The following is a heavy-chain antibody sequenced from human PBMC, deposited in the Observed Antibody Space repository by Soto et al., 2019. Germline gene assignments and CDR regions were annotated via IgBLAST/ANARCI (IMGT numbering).Heavy chain of an antibody. V-gene: IGHV3-48*03. D-gene: IGHD2-2*01. CDR3: ATGFDIVVVPANNWFDH. CDR2: IISSGITV. CDR1: GCTFSRLE. Sequence: SLRLSCGAWGCTFSRLEMNFIRQAPGTVLESASYIISSGITVYYADSLKSLFTISRANANNSLYLQMTSLRAGDTAVYYCATGFDIVVVPANNWFDHWGQGTLVTV. J-gene: IGHJ5*02.